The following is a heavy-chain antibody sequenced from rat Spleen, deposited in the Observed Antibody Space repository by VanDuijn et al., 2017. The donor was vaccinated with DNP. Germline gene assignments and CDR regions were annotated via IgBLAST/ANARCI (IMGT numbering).Heavy chain of an antibody. CDR1: GFTFSSFP. CDR2: ISTSGGNT. Sequence: EVQLVESGGGLVQPGRSMKLSCAASGFTFSSFPMAWVRQAPTKGLEWVASISTSGGNTYHRDSVKGRFTISRDKAKSSLYLQMNSLKSEDTATYYCARPNYPSTAYAMDAWGQGTSVTVSS. D-gene: IGHD1-4*01. J-gene: IGHJ4*01. V-gene: IGHV5-46*01. CDR3: ARPNYPSTAYAMDA.